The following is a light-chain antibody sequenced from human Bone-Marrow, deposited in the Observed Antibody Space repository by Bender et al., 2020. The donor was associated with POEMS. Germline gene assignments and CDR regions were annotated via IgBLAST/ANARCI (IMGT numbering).Light chain of an antibody. CDR1: NIATKA. J-gene: IGLJ1*01. V-gene: IGLV3-21*02. CDR3: CSYASSVTYV. CDR2: DDS. Sequence: SYVLTQPPSVSVAPGQTARITCEGNNIATKAVHWYQQKPGQAPVLVVYDDSNRPSGIPERFSGSDSGNTATLTISRVDAGDEADYYCCSYASSVTYVFGTGTKVTVL.